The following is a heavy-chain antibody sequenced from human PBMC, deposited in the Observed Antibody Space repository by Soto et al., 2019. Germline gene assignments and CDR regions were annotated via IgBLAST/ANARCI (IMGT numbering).Heavy chain of an antibody. CDR2: ISYTSSTI. D-gene: IGHD6-19*01. V-gene: IGHV3-48*01. J-gene: IGHJ3*02. CDR3: ARDENRSGWPGAYDM. Sequence: GGSLRLACVASGFTFTTYGMNWVRQAPGKGLEWVSYISYTSSTIFYAHSVKGRFTISRDNAKNSLFLQMNSLRGDDTAVYYCARDENRSGWPGAYDMWGQGTMVTVSS. CDR1: GFTFTTYG.